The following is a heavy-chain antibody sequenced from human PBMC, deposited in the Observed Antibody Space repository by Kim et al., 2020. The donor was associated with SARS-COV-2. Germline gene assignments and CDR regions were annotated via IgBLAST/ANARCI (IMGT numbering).Heavy chain of an antibody. CDR1: GGSFSGYY. Sequence: SETLSLTCAVYGGSFSGYYWGWIRQPPGKGLEWIGEISNSGSTNYNPSLKSRVTISVDTPKNQFSLKLSSVTAADTAVYYFAHRAGGLSFDHLCQGTLVT. J-gene: IGHJ4*02. D-gene: IGHD3-16*01. V-gene: IGHV4-34*01. CDR2: ISNSGST. CDR3: AHRAGGLSFDH.